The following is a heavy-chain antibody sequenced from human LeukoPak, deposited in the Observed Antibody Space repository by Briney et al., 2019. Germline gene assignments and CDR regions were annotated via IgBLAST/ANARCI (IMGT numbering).Heavy chain of an antibody. D-gene: IGHD3-9*01. V-gene: IGHV3-21*01. Sequence: GGSLRLSCAASGFTFSRYSMNWVRQAPGKGLEWVASITSTSVSTYYADSVKGRFTISRDNAKNSLYLQMNSLRAEDTAVYYCARTYYDILTSYNPYFDYWGQGTLVTVSS. CDR3: ARTYYDILTSYNPYFDY. CDR2: ITSTSVST. CDR1: GFTFSRYS. J-gene: IGHJ4*02.